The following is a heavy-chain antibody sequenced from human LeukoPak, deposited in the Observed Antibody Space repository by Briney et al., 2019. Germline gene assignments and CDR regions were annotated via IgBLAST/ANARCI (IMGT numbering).Heavy chain of an antibody. D-gene: IGHD3/OR15-3a*01. CDR1: GGSISSSSYY. CDR3: ARRGQVMVPKQLNWFDP. J-gene: IGHJ5*02. CDR2: IYYSGST. Sequence: SETLSLTCTVSGGSISSSSYYWGWIRQPRGKGLEWIGSIYYSGSTYYNPSLKSRVTISVDTSKNQFSLKLSSVTAADTAVYYCARRGQVMVPKQLNWFDPWGQGTLVTVSS. V-gene: IGHV4-39*01.